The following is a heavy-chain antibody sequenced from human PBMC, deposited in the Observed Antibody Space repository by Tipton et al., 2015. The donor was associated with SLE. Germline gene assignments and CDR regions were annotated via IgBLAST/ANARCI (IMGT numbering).Heavy chain of an antibody. Sequence: GLVKPSDTLSLTCTVSGGSSSNYYWSWIRQPPGKGLEWIGYVYDIGSTNYNPSLKSRVTMSVDTSENQLSLKPTFVTAADTAVYYCARFCGGDCYPHWGQGTLVTVSS. CDR2: VYDIGST. CDR3: ARFCGGDCYPH. J-gene: IGHJ1*01. CDR1: GGSSSNYY. D-gene: IGHD2-21*01. V-gene: IGHV4-59*07.